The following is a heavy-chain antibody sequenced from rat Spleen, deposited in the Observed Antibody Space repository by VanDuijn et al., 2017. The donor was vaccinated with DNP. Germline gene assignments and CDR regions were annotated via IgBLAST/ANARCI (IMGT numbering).Heavy chain of an antibody. CDR1: GFSLTIYH. Sequence: QVQLRESGPGLVQPSQTLSLTCTVSGFSLTIYHVHWVRQPPGKGLEWIAPMSSGGNTYYNSGLKSRLSFSRDTSKNQVFLKMDSLQTEDTAIYFCAGGGSHIYPFTYWGQGTLVTVSS. J-gene: IGHJ3*01. CDR3: AGGGSHIYPFTY. V-gene: IGHV2S12*01. CDR2: MSSGGNT. D-gene: IGHD1-2*01.